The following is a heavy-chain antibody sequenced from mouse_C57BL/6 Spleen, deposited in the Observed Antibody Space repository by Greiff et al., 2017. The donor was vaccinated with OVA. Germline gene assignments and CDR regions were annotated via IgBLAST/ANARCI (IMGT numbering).Heavy chain of an antibody. CDR1: GYTFTSYW. V-gene: IGHV1-52*01. CDR3: ARRNSNYGVDYAMDY. J-gene: IGHJ4*01. D-gene: IGHD2-5*01. Sequence: QVQLQQPGAELVRPGSSVKLSCKASGYTFTSYWMHWVKQRPIQGLEWIGNIDPSDSETHYNQKFKDKATLTVDKSSSTAYMQLSSLTSEDSAVYYGARRNSNYGVDYAMDYWGQGTSVTVSS. CDR2: IDPSDSET.